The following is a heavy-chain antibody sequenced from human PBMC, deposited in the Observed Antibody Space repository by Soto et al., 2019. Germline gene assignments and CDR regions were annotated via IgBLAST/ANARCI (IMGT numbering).Heavy chain of an antibody. CDR2: IYYSGST. D-gene: IGHD6-19*01. CDR3: ARGVEGWYQGRSYSGMVV. J-gene: IGHJ6*02. Sequence: QVQLQESGPGLVKPSETLSLTCTVSGGYVRSGSYYWRWIRQPPGKFMEWIGYIYYSGSTNYNPHLKSRVTISVDTAKNHFSLKRSSVTAAVTAVYYCARGVEGWYQGRSYSGMVVGGPGTTVTVSS. CDR1: GGYVRSGSYY. V-gene: IGHV4-61*01.